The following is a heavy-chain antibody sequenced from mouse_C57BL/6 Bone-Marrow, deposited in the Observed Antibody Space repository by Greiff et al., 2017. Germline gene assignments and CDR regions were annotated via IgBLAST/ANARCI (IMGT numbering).Heavy chain of an antibody. Sequence: QVQLQQPGAELVRPGPSVKLSCKASGYTFTSYWMHWVKQRPGQGLEWIGVIDPYDSYTNYNQKFKGKATLTVDTSSSTAYMQLSSLKSEDSAVYYGGLDSSGPWFAYWGQGTLVTVSA. CDR3: GLDSSGPWFAY. CDR2: IDPYDSYT. V-gene: IGHV1-59*01. D-gene: IGHD3-2*02. J-gene: IGHJ3*01. CDR1: GYTFTSYW.